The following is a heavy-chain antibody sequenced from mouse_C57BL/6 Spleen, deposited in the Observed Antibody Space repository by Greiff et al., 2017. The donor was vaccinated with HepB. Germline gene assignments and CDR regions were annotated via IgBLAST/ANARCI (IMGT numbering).Heavy chain of an antibody. CDR1: GFTFTDYY. D-gene: IGHD2-1*01. Sequence: EVKLVESGGGLVQPGGSLSLSCAASGFTFTDYYMSWVRQPPGKALEWLGFIRNKANGYTTEYSASVKGRFTISRDNSQSILYLQMNALRAEDSATYYCARYSNYEDAMDYWGQGTSVTVSS. CDR3: ARYSNYEDAMDY. V-gene: IGHV7-3*01. CDR2: IRNKANGYTT. J-gene: IGHJ4*01.